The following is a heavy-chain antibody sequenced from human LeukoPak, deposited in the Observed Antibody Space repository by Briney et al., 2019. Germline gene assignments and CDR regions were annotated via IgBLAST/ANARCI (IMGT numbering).Heavy chain of an antibody. CDR2: INWNGGNT. J-gene: IGHJ3*02. CDR1: GFTFDDFG. Sequence: GGSLRLSCAASGFTFDDFGMSWVRQGPGKGLEWVSGINWNGGNTTYADSVKGRFTISRDNAKNSLYLQMNSLRAEDTALFYCARVDYGAYASFDIWGQGTMVTVSS. D-gene: IGHD4-17*01. V-gene: IGHV3-20*04. CDR3: ARVDYGAYASFDI.